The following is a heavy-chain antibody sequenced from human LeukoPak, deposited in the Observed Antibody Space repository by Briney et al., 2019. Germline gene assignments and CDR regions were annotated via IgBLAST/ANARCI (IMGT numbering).Heavy chain of an antibody. J-gene: IGHJ4*02. Sequence: GGSLRLSCAASGFTFTTYKMNWVRQAPGKGLEWVSYISTTSSTINPAHTVKVRFTISRSNDKNSLNLHINSLRDKATAQYLCARGISGTYCIDYWGQETLVTVSS. CDR1: GFTFTTYK. D-gene: IGHD1-26*01. CDR2: ISTTSSTI. V-gene: IGHV3-48*02. CDR3: ARGISGTYCIDY.